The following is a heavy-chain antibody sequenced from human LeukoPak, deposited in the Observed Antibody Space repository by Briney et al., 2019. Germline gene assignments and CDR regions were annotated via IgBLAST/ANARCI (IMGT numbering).Heavy chain of an antibody. J-gene: IGHJ4*02. D-gene: IGHD1-14*01. CDR2: INHSGST. Sequence: PSQTLSLTCAVYGGSFSGYYWSWIRQPPGKGLEWIGEINHSGSTNYNPSLKSRVTISVDTSKNQFSLKLSSVTAADTAVYYCARGEPVGYWGQGTLVTVSS. V-gene: IGHV4-34*01. CDR3: ARGEPVGY. CDR1: GGSFSGYY.